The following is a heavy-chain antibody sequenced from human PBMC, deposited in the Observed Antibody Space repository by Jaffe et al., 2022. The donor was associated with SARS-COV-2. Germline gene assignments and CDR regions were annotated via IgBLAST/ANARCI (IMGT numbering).Heavy chain of an antibody. CDR2: IYPGDSDT. Sequence: EVQLVQSGAEVKKPGESLKISCKGSGYGFTSYWIAWVRQMPEKGLEWMGIIYPGDSDTIYSPAFRGQVTISADKSLSTAFLQWSSLKASDTAMYYCARPRTTETFSGGFDIWGQGTMVTVSS. CDR3: ARPRTTETFSGGFDI. V-gene: IGHV5-51*01. J-gene: IGHJ3*02. D-gene: IGHD1-1*01. CDR1: GYGFTSYW.